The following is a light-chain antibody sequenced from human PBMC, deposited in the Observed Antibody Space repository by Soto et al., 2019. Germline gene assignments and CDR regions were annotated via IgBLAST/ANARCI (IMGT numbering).Light chain of an antibody. CDR1: SSDIGGYDY. V-gene: IGLV2-14*01. J-gene: IGLJ2*01. CDR3: TSYASGSSHVV. Sequence: QSALTQPASVSGSPGQSITLSCTGTSSDIGGYDYVSWYQRHPGKAPKLIIYDVNNRPSGVSNRFSGSKSGNTASLTISGRQAADEADYYCTSYASGSSHVVFGGGTKVTVL. CDR2: DVN.